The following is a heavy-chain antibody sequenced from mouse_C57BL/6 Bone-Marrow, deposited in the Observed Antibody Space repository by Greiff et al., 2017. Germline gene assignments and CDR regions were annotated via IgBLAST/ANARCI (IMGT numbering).Heavy chain of an antibody. CDR1: GFTFSDYG. V-gene: IGHV5-17*01. D-gene: IGHD2-4*01. CDR3: ARGDYSFAY. Sequence: EVKLMESGGGLVKPGGSLKLSCAASGFTFSDYGMHWVRQAPEKGLEWVAYISSGSSTIYYADTVKGRFTISRDNAKNTLFLQMTSLRSEDTAMXYCARGDYSFAYWGQGTLVTVSA. CDR2: ISSGSSTI. J-gene: IGHJ3*01.